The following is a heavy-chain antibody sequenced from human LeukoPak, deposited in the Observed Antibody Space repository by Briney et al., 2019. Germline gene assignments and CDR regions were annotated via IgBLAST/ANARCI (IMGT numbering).Heavy chain of an antibody. V-gene: IGHV4-59*01. CDR2: FYYSGST. CDR1: GGSISTYS. Sequence: SETLSLTCTVSGGSISTYSWSWIRQPPGERLEWIGYFYYSGSTIYNPSLKSRVTISADTSKNQFSLKLSSVTAADTAVYYCAKVDGNGWFDFWGQGTLVTVSS. CDR3: AKVDGNGWFDF. J-gene: IGHJ4*02. D-gene: IGHD6-19*01.